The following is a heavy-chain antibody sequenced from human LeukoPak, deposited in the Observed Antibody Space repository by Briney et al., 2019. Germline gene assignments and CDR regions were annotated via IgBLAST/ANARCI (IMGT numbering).Heavy chain of an antibody. CDR3: AELGITMIGGV. CDR1: GFTFSTYA. J-gene: IGHJ6*04. CDR2: ISSSGSTI. V-gene: IGHV3-48*03. D-gene: IGHD3-10*02. Sequence: GGSLGLSCAASGFTFSTYAMSWVRQAPGKGLEWVSYISSSGSTIYYADSVKGRFTISRDNAKNSLYLQMNSLRAEDTAVYYCAELGITMIGGVWGKGTTVTISS.